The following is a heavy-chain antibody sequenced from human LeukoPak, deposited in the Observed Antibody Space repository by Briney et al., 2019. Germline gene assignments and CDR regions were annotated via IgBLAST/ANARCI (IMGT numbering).Heavy chain of an antibody. V-gene: IGHV4-38-2*02. D-gene: IGHD5-18*01. CDR1: GYSISSGYY. CDR3: ARMPGYSYYYMDV. J-gene: IGHJ6*03. Sequence: PSETLSLTCTVSGYSISSGYYWGWIRQPPGKGLEWIGSIYHGGSTYYNPSLKSRVTISVDTSKNQFSLKLSSVTAADTAVYYCARMPGYSYYYMDVWGKGTTVTVSS. CDR2: IYHGGST.